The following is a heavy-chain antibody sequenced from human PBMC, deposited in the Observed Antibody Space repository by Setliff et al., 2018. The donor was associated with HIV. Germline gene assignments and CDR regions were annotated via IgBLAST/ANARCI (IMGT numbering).Heavy chain of an antibody. CDR3: ARAHSGSYYYYYYMDV. Sequence: SVKVSCKASGGTFSSYAISWVRQAPGQGLEWMGGIIPIFGTANYAQKFQGRVTITADESTSTAYMELSSLRSEDTAVYYWARAHSGSYYYYYYMDVWGKGTTVTVSS. D-gene: IGHD1-26*01. CDR1: GGTFSSYA. J-gene: IGHJ6*03. V-gene: IGHV1-69*13. CDR2: IIPIFGTA.